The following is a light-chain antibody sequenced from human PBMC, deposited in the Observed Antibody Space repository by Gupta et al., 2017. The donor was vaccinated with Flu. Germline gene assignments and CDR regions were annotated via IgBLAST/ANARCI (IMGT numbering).Light chain of an antibody. CDR3: QQYALSPKT. Sequence: GPLSLSAGERATLSCRASQTLTSRYVAWYQQKPGQSPKLLIFGASSRATGIPDRFSGGGSGTDFTLTISRLEPEDFAVYYCQQYALSPKTFGQGTKVEV. V-gene: IGKV3-20*01. CDR2: GAS. CDR1: QTLTSRY. J-gene: IGKJ1*01.